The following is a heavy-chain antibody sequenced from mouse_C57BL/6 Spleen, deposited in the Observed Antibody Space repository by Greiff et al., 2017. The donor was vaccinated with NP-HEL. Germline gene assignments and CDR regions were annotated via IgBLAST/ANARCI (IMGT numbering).Heavy chain of an antibody. D-gene: IGHD2-3*01. V-gene: IGHV5-9*01. CDR2: ISGGGGNT. J-gene: IGHJ2*01. CDR3: ARWLLPPYYFDY. CDR1: GFTFSSYT. Sequence: EVMLVESGGGLVKPGGSLKLSCAASGFTFSSYTMSWVRQTPEKRLEWVATISGGGGNTYYPDSVKGRFTISRDNAKNTLYLQMSSLRSEDTALYYCARWLLPPYYFDYWGQGTTLTVSS.